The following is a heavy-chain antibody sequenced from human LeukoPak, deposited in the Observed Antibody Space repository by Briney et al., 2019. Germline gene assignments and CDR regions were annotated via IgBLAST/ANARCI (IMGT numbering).Heavy chain of an antibody. CDR3: ASTAKQQLVLY. CDR2: IYYSGST. J-gene: IGHJ4*02. V-gene: IGHV4-30-4*01. Sequence: SETLSLTCTVSGGSISSGDYSWSWLRQPPGKGLEWIGYIYYSGSTYYNPSLKSRVTISVDTSKNQFSLKLSSVTAADTAVYYCASTAKQQLVLYWGQGTLVTVSS. CDR1: GGSISSGDYS. D-gene: IGHD6-13*01.